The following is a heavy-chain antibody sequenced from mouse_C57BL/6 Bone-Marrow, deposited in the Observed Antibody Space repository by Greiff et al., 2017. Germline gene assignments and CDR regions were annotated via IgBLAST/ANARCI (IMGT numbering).Heavy chain of an antibody. CDR3: ARPDYCYAMDY. Sequence: EVQGVESGGGLVQPGGSLKLSCAASGFTFSDYYMYWVRQTPEKRLEWVAYISNGGGSTYYPDTVKGRFTISRDNAKNTLYLQMSRLKSEDTAMYYCARPDYCYAMDYWGQGTSVTVSS. CDR1: GFTFSDYY. CDR2: ISNGGGST. J-gene: IGHJ4*01. V-gene: IGHV5-12*01. D-gene: IGHD2-4*01.